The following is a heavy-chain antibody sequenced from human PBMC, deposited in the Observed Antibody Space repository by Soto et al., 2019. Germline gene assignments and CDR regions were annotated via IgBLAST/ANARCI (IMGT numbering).Heavy chain of an antibody. J-gene: IGHJ4*02. CDR2: INPSGGST. Sequence: ASVKVSCKASGYTFTSYYMHWVRQAPGQGLEWMGIINPSGGSTSYAQKFQGRVTMTRDTSTSTVYMELSSLRSEDTAVYYRARVGVLKTLDYWGQGTLVTVSS. V-gene: IGHV1-46*01. CDR1: GYTFTSYY. D-gene: IGHD3-16*01. CDR3: ARVGVLKTLDY.